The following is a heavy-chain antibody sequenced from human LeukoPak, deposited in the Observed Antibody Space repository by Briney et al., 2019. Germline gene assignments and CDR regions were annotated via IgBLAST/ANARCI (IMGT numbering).Heavy chain of an antibody. D-gene: IGHD3-22*01. Sequence: PGGSLRLSCAASGFTFSNACMSWVRQAPGKGLEWVARIKSKTDGGTTDYAAPVKGRFTISRDDSKYTLYLQMNSLKTEDTAVYYCTTQGLPIVVVNDYWGEGTLVTVSS. CDR3: TTQGLPIVVVNDY. J-gene: IGHJ4*02. CDR1: GFTFSNAC. CDR2: IKSKTDGGTT. V-gene: IGHV3-15*01.